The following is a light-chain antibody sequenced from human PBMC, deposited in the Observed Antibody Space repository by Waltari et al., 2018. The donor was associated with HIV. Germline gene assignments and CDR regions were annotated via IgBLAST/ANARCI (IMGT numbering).Light chain of an antibody. CDR3: SSDTSSSTLYV. Sequence: QSALTQPASVSGSPGQSITISCTGTSSDVGGSNYVSWYPQHPGKAPKLMIYEVSNRPSGISKRFAGSKYGNTTSLTISGLQAEDEADYYCSSDTSSSTLYVFGTGTKVTVL. CDR2: EVS. CDR1: SSDVGGSNY. V-gene: IGLV2-14*01. J-gene: IGLJ1*01.